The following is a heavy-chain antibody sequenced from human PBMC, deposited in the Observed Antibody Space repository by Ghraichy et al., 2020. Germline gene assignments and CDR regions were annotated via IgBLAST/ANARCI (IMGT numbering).Heavy chain of an antibody. CDR1: GFTFSSYA. J-gene: IGHJ3*02. Sequence: GGSLRLSCAASGFTFSSYAMSWVHQAPGKGLEWVSAISGSGGSTYYADSVKGRFTISRDNSKNTLYLQMNSLRAEDTAVYYCARTAGILEWSDYTRGAFDIWGQGTMVTVSS. V-gene: IGHV3-23*01. CDR3: ARTAGILEWSDYTRGAFDI. CDR2: ISGSGGST. D-gene: IGHD3-3*01.